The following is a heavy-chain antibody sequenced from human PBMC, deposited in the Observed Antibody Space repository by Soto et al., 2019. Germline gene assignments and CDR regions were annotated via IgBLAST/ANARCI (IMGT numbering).Heavy chain of an antibody. CDR1: TDSSSFTNSY. CDR3: VRHRIEVVWRGFDF. D-gene: IGHD3-10*01. CDR2: SSYNGGT. V-gene: IGHV4-39*01. J-gene: IGHJ4*02. Sequence: PSETLSLTCTVSTDSSSFTNSYWGWIRQPPGKGLQWIGSSSYNGGTFYNPSLRGRVVISFDTSKKQSSLQETSVTAADTAVYFCVRHRIEVVWRGFDFWGQGSPVTVSS.